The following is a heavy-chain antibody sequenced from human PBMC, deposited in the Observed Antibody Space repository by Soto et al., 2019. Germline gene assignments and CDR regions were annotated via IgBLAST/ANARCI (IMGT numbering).Heavy chain of an antibody. CDR3: ARVGEVVYVPAHANYHRYGMDV. CDR2: ISHRGYP. V-gene: IGHV4-30-4*01. D-gene: IGHD3-16*01. Sequence: QVQLQESGPGLLKPSQTLSLTCTVSGDSMRRSDYYWSWIRQPPGRGLEWLGYISHRGYPHYIPSLKSPLSISIDTSNNQFSLRLTSVTAADTAVYFCARVGEVVYVPAHANYHRYGMDVWGQGTTVTVAS. CDR1: GDSMRRSDYY. J-gene: IGHJ6*02.